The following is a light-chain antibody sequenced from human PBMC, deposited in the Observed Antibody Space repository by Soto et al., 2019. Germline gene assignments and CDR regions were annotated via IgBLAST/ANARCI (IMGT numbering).Light chain of an antibody. Sequence: DIQMTQSPSTLSASVGDTVTMTCRASQRISGWLAWYQQKPGKAPKLLIYKASTLKSGVPSRFSGSGSGTEFTLTISSLQPDDFATYYCQHYNSYSEAFGQGTKVDIK. CDR3: QHYNSYSEA. CDR1: QRISGW. CDR2: KAS. J-gene: IGKJ1*01. V-gene: IGKV1-5*03.